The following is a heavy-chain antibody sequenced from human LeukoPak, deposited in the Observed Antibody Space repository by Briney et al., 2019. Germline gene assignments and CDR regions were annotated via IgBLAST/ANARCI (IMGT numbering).Heavy chain of an antibody. CDR1: GFTFRSYA. Sequence: GGSLRLSCAASGFTFRSYAMSWVRQAPGKGLEWVSGITGSGGRTYYADSVKGRFTISRDNSKNTLYLQMNSLRAEDTAVYYCAKYETWTSGRYFDYWGQGTLVTVSS. V-gene: IGHV3-23*01. CDR2: ITGSGGRT. J-gene: IGHJ4*02. D-gene: IGHD6-19*01. CDR3: AKYETWTSGRYFDY.